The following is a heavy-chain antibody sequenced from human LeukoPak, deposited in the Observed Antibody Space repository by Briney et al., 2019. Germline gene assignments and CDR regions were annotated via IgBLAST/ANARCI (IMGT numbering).Heavy chain of an antibody. Sequence: SETLSLTCTVSGGSISSYYWSWIRQPAGKGLEWIGRIYTSGSTNYNPSLKSRVTMSVDTSKNQFSLKLSSVTASATAVYYFAGDLTVVVPGANDKDAFDIWGQGTKVNVSS. CDR2: IYTSGST. V-gene: IGHV4-4*07. CDR3: AGDLTVVVPGANDKDAFDI. CDR1: GGSISSYY. D-gene: IGHD2-2*01. J-gene: IGHJ3*02.